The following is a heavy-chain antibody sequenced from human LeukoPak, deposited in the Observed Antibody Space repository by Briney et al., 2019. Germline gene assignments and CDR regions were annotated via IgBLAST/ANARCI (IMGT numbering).Heavy chain of an antibody. J-gene: IGHJ5*02. V-gene: IGHV4-34*01. CDR3: ARGLPGYGSGSYYNVPWFDP. Sequence: SETLSLTCAVYGGSFSGYYWSWIRQPPGKGLEWIGEINHSGSTNYNPSLKSRVTIPVDTSKNQFSLKLSSVTAADTAVYYCARGLPGYGSGSYYNVPWFDPWGQGTLVTVSS. D-gene: IGHD3-10*01. CDR2: INHSGST. CDR1: GGSFSGYY.